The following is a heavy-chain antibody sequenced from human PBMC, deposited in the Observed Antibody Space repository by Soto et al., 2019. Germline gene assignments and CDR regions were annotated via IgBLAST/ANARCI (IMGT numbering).Heavy chain of an antibody. D-gene: IGHD1-1*01. CDR3: ARDLLGSPGLFDY. CDR1: GGTFSSSA. Sequence: SVKVCCEASGGTFSSSAISWVRQAPGQGLEWMGGIIPIFGTANYAQKFQGRVTITADESTSTAYMELSSLRSEDTAVYYCARDLLGSPGLFDYWGQGTLVTASS. CDR2: IIPIFGTA. J-gene: IGHJ4*02. V-gene: IGHV1-69*13.